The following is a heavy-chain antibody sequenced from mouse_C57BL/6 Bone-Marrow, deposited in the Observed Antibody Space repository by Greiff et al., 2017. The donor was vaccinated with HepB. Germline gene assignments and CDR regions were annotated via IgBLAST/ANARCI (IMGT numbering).Heavy chain of an antibody. CDR1: GFTFSNYW. CDR2: IRLKSDNYET. V-gene: IGHV6-3*01. D-gene: IGHD2-3*01. J-gene: IGHJ4*01. CDR3: TWLLRAMDY. Sequence: EVKLVESGGGLVQPGGSMKLSCVASGFTFSNYWMNWVRQSPEKGLEWVAQIRLKSDNYETHYAVSVKGRFTISRDDYKSSVYLQMNNLRAEDTGIYYCTWLLRAMDYWGQGTSVTVSS.